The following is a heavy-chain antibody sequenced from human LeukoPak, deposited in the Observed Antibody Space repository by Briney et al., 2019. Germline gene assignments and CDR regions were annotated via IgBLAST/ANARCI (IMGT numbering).Heavy chain of an antibody. Sequence: ASVKVSCKASGYTFTSYDMNWVRQAPGQGLEWMGWMNPNSGNTGYAQTFQGRVTMTRNTSISTAYMELSSLRSEDTAVYYCARGRGSSSWYDYWGQGTLVTVSS. CDR2: MNPNSGNT. D-gene: IGHD6-13*01. CDR1: GYTFTSYD. CDR3: ARGRGSSSWYDY. J-gene: IGHJ4*02. V-gene: IGHV1-8*01.